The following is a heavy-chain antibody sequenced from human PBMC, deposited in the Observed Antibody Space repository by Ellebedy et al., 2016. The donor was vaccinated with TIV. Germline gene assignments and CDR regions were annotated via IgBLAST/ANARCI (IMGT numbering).Heavy chain of an antibody. D-gene: IGHD2-2*01. CDR3: AKVEYQLPTEYFQH. CDR1: GFTFSSYA. J-gene: IGHJ1*01. Sequence: GGSLRLXXAASGFTFSSYAMSWVRQAPGEGLEWVSYIRGGGARPSYADSVKGRFTISRDNSKNTLYLQMNSLRAEDTAVYYCAKVEYQLPTEYFQHWGQGTLVTVSS. CDR2: IRGGGARP. V-gene: IGHV3-23*01.